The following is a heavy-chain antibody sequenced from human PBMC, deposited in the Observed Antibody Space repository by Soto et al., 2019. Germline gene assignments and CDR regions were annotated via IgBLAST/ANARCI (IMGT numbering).Heavy chain of an antibody. CDR2: INHSGST. CDR1: GGSFSGYY. V-gene: IGHV4-34*01. J-gene: IGHJ6*02. Sequence: QVQLQQWGAGLLKPSETLSLTCAVYGGSFSGYYWSWIRQPPGKGLEWIGEINHSGSTNYNPSLKXXVXISXDTSKDQFSLKLSSGTAADTAVYYCARGYRMGMDVWGQGTTVTVSS. CDR3: ARGYRMGMDV. D-gene: IGHD2-2*01.